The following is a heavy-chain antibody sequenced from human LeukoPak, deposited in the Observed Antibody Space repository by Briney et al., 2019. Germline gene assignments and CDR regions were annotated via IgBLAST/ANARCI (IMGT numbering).Heavy chain of an antibody. CDR1: GFTFSRYS. D-gene: IGHD6-13*01. CDR2: ISSSSSYI. CDR3: ARDDSSWYYFDY. J-gene: IGHJ4*02. Sequence: GGSLRLSYAASGFTFSRYSMNWVRQAPGRGLEWVSSISSSSSYIYYADSVKGRFTISRENAKNSLYLQMNSLRAEDTAVYYCARDDSSWYYFDYWGQGTLVTVSS. V-gene: IGHV3-21*01.